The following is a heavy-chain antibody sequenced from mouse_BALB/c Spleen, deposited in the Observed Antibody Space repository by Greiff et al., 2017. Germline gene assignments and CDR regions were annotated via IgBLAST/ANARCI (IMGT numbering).Heavy chain of an antibody. CDR2: ISSGGSYT. Sequence: EVQRVESGGGLVKPGGSLKLSCAASGFTFSSYAMSWVRQSPEKRLEWVAEISSGGSYTYYPDTVTGRFTISRDNAKNTLYLQMSSLRSEDTAMYYCARRYGNPHYAMDYWGQGTSVTVSS. V-gene: IGHV5-9-4*01. J-gene: IGHJ4*01. D-gene: IGHD2-1*01. CDR3: ARRYGNPHYAMDY. CDR1: GFTFSSYA.